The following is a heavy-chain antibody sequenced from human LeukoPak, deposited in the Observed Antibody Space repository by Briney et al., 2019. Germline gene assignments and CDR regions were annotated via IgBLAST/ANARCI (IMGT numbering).Heavy chain of an antibody. CDR2: IYYSGST. D-gene: IGHD3-22*01. CDR1: GGSISSSSYY. CDR3: ARTCTLDLYDSSGLLRAPHAFDI. V-gene: IGHV4-39*01. Sequence: PSETLSLTCTVSGGSISSSSYYWGWIRQPPGKGLEWIGSIYYSGSTYYNPSLKSRVTISVDTSKNQFSLKLSSVTAADTAVYYCARTCTLDLYDSSGLLRAPHAFDIWGQGTMVTVSS. J-gene: IGHJ3*02.